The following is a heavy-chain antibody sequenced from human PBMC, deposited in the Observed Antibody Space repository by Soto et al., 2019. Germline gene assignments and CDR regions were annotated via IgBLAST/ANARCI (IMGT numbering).Heavy chain of an antibody. V-gene: IGHV4-61*01. CDR2: IYYSGST. D-gene: IGHD2-21*02. CDR1: GGSVSSGSYY. CDR3: AREPYCGGDCPTNYYYYGMDV. J-gene: IGHJ6*02. Sequence: SETLSLTCTVSGGSVSSGSYYWSWIRQPPGKGLEWIGYIYYSGSTNYNPSLKSRVTISVDTSKNQFSLKLSSVTAADTAVYYCAREPYCGGDCPTNYYYYGMDVWGQGTTVTVSS.